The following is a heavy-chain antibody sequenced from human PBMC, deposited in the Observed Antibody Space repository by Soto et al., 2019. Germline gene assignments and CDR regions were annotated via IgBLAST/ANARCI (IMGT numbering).Heavy chain of an antibody. CDR2: INPNSGGT. Sequence: ASVKVSCKASGYTFTGYYMHWVRPAPGQGLEWMGWINPNSGGTNYAQKFQGRVTMTRDTSISTAYMELSRLRSDDTAVYYCARTGGYSSGWLRYFDYWGQGTLVTVSS. V-gene: IGHV1-2*02. CDR3: ARTGGYSSGWLRYFDY. J-gene: IGHJ4*02. D-gene: IGHD6-19*01. CDR1: GYTFTGYY.